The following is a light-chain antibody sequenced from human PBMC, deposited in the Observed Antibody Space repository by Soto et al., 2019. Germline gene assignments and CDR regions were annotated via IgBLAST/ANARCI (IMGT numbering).Light chain of an antibody. Sequence: DIQMTQSPSSLSASVVDRVTITCRASQSIRTYVNWYQQKPGKAPNLLIYGASSLQSGVPSRFSGSGSGTDFTLTISSLQPDDFATYYCQQSFNTPRTFGQGTKVEIK. CDR1: QSIRTY. J-gene: IGKJ1*01. CDR2: GAS. CDR3: QQSFNTPRT. V-gene: IGKV1-39*01.